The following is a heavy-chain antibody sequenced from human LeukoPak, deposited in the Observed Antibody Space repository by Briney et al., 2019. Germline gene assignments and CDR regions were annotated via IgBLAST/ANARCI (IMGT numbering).Heavy chain of an antibody. V-gene: IGHV1-8*01. J-gene: IGHJ6*03. CDR1: GYPFFNYD. Sequence: ASVKVSCQASGYPFFNYDINWVRQAPGQGLEWLGWINPKNGKVGYAQKFQGRVTILKDNSISTVYLEVNSLTTEDTAVYYCARGDDFGHLTNYYFDVWGKGTTVTVAS. CDR2: INPKNGKV. D-gene: IGHD3-3*01. CDR3: ARGDDFGHLTNYYFDV.